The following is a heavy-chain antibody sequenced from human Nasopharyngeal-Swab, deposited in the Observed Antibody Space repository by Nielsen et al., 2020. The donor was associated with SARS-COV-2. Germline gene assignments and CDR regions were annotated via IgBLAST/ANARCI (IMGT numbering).Heavy chain of an antibody. CDR1: GFSLSTSGMC. J-gene: IGHJ4*02. CDR3: SRTLVTVAAFDY. D-gene: IGHD4-23*01. V-gene: IGHV2-70*11. Sequence: SGHTLVKPTQTLTLTCTFSGFSLSTSGMCVSWIRQPPGMALEWLARIDWDDDKYYSTSLRTRPTISKDTSKNQVVLTMTNMDPVDTATYYCSRTLVTVAAFDYWGQGTLVTVSS. CDR2: IDWDDDK.